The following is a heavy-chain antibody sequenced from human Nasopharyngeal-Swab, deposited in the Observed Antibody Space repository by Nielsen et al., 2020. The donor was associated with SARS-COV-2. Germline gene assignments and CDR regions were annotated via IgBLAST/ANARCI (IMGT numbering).Heavy chain of an antibody. CDR2: ISATGNTV. J-gene: IGHJ3*02. CDR3: ARTPDIVVVPAAIGAFDI. D-gene: IGHD2-2*02. Sequence: GESLKISCAASGFTFSDYYMTWVRQAPGKGLDWVSYISATGNTVYYADSVKGRFTISRDNAKNSLYLQMNSLRAEDTAVYYCARTPDIVVVPAAIGAFDIWGQGTMVTVSS. CDR1: GFTFSDYY. V-gene: IGHV3-11*04.